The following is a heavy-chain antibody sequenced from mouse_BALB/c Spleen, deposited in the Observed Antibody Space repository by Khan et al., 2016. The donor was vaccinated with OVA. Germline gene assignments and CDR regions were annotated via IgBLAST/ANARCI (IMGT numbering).Heavy chain of an antibody. CDR2: ISSDGSYT. Sequence: EVELVESGGDLVKPGGSLKLSCAASGFTFSSYGMSWVRQTPDKRLEWVATISSDGSYTYYPDSVQGRVTMTRDNVKNTLYLQMSSLKSEDTAMYYCASHLTGSFAYGGKGTLVTVSA. J-gene: IGHJ3*01. D-gene: IGHD4-1*01. CDR3: ASHLTGSFAY. CDR1: GFTFSSYG. V-gene: IGHV5-6*01.